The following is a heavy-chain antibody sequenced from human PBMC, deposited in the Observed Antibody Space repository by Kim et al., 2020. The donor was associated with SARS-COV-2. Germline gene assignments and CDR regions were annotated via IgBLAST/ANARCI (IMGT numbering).Heavy chain of an antibody. CDR2: INSMNGKP. CDR3: ARRRDFYYDGLDV. V-gene: IGHV7-4-1*02. J-gene: IGHJ6*02. Sequence: ASVKVSCKASRYTFTMYGLNWVRQAPGQGLEWMGWINSMNGKPKYAQDFTGRLVFSLDTSFNTAYMQINNLNLEDTAVYYCARRRDFYYDGLDVWGQGTTVTVSS. CDR1: RYTFTMYG.